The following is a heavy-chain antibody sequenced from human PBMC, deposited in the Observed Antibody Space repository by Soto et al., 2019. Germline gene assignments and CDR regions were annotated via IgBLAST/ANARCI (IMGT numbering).Heavy chain of an antibody. V-gene: IGHV1-18*01. CDR2: ISAYNGNT. CDR1: GYTFTSYG. CDR3: ARDRGYSYGYLSTNPYYLDY. J-gene: IGHJ4*02. D-gene: IGHD5-18*01. Sequence: GASVKVSCKASGYTFTSYGISWVRQAPGQGLEWMGWISAYNGNTNYAQKLQGRVTMTTDTSTSTAYMELRSLRSDDTAVYYCARDRGYSYGYLSTNPYYLDYWGQGTLVTVSS.